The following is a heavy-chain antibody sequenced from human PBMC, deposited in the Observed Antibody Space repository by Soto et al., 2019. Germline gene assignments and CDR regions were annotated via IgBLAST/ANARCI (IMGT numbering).Heavy chain of an antibody. CDR1: GFTFSSFW. Sequence: GGSLRLSCAASGFTFSSFWMAWVRQAPGKGLEWVANIKQDGSEKNYVDSVKGRFTISRDNAKNSLYLQMNSLRAEDTAVYYCARDGEFCSGGTCPGYYGMDAWGQGTTVTVSS. CDR2: IKQDGSEK. V-gene: IGHV3-7*01. J-gene: IGHJ6*02. CDR3: ARDGEFCSGGTCPGYYGMDA. D-gene: IGHD2-15*01.